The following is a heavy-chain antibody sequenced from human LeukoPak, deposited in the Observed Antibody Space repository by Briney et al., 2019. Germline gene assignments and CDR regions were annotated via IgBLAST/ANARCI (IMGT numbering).Heavy chain of an antibody. J-gene: IGHJ4*02. D-gene: IGHD3-10*01. CDR1: GLTLNNYA. CDR2: ISPTSTTI. V-gene: IGHV3-48*04. CDR3: ARYGMTTRKGDY. Sequence: GGSLRLSCAASGLTLNNYAMSWVRQAPGKGLEWVSYISPTSTTIYYAGSVKVRFTISRDNTKNSLFLQMNRLRVEDTAVYYCARYGMTTRKGDYWGQGTLVTVSS.